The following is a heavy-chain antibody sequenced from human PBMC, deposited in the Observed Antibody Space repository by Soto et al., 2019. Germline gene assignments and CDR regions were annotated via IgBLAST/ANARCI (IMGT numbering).Heavy chain of an antibody. CDR1: GFTFSSYA. J-gene: IGHJ4*02. Sequence: QVQLVESGGGVVQPGRSLRLSCAAYGFTFSSYAMHWVRQAPGKGLEWVAVISYDGSNKYYADSVKGRFTISRDNSKNTLYLQMNSLRAEDTAVYYCARDSFSSSPTHNDYWGQGTLVTVSS. CDR3: ARDSFSSSPTHNDY. D-gene: IGHD6-6*01. CDR2: ISYDGSNK. V-gene: IGHV3-30-3*01.